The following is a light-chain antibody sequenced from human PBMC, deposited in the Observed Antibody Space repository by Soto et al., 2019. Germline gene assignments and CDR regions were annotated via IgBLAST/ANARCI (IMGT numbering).Light chain of an antibody. CDR2: DAS. V-gene: IGKV3-15*01. CDR1: QSVSSN. CDR3: QQYNDWRLVT. Sequence: EIVMTQSPATLSVSPGERAALSCRASQSVSSNLAWYQQKPGQAPRLLIYDASTRAAGIPARFSGSGSGTEFTLTVSSLQSEDFAVYYCQQYNDWRLVTFGGGTKVEIK. J-gene: IGKJ4*01.